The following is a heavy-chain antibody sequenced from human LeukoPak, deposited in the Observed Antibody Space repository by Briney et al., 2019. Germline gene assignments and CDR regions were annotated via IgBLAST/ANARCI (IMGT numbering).Heavy chain of an antibody. CDR1: GASISSGNYY. CDR2: IYYSGDT. V-gene: IGHV4-39*07. CDR3: ARESYYDSSGYSHDAFDI. D-gene: IGHD3-22*01. Sequence: SETLSLTCTVSGASISSGNYYWGWIRQPPGKGLEWLGSIYYSGDTYNNPPLKSRVTISVDTAKSQFSLRLTSMTAADTAVYYCARESYYDSSGYSHDAFDIWGQGTMVTVSS. J-gene: IGHJ3*02.